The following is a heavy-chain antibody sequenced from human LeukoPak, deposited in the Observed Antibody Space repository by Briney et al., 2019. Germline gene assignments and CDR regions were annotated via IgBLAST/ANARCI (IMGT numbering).Heavy chain of an antibody. CDR1: GYTFTNYG. D-gene: IGHD3-22*01. CDR3: ARGHSMIVVAFDY. V-gene: IGHV1-18*01. J-gene: IGHJ4*02. Sequence: ASVRVSCKASGYTFTNYGFSWVRQAPGQGLEWMGWITAYNGNTNYAQKLQGRVTMTTDTSTSTAYMELRSLRSDDTAVYYCARGHSMIVVAFDYWGQGTLVTVSS. CDR2: ITAYNGNT.